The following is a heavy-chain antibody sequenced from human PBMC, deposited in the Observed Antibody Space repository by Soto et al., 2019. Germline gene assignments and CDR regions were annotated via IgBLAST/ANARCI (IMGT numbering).Heavy chain of an antibody. Sequence: SDTLSLTCTVSGGSISSFYWRWIRQPPGKGLEWIGYIYYSGSTNYNPSLKSRVTISVDTSKNQFSLKLSSVTAADTAVYYCARSGLLRSYSSSWYVAFDIWGQGTMVTVSS. CDR2: IYYSGST. D-gene: IGHD6-13*01. CDR1: GGSISSFY. V-gene: IGHV4-59*01. CDR3: ARSGLLRSYSSSWYVAFDI. J-gene: IGHJ3*02.